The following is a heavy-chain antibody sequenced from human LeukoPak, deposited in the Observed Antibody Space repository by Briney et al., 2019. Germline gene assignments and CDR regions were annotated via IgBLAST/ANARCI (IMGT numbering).Heavy chain of an antibody. V-gene: IGHV3-9*01. CDR1: GFTFDDYA. CDR2: ISWNSGSI. Sequence: GGSLRLSCAASGFTFDDYAMHWVRQAPGKGLEWVSGISWNSGSIGYADSVKGRFTISRDNSKNTLFLQMNSLRAEDTAVYYCANLDCGGDCYSDSWGQGTLVTVSS. J-gene: IGHJ4*02. CDR3: ANLDCGGDCYSDS. D-gene: IGHD2-21*02.